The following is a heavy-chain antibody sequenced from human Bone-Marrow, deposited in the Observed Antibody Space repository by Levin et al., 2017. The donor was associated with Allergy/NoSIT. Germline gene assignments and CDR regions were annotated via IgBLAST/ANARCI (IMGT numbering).Heavy chain of an antibody. CDR1: GFTFSSYA. V-gene: IGHV3-64*02. CDR2: ISSNGDTT. CDR3: ARAATVGSNYFHTDV. D-gene: IGHD1-14*01. Sequence: GESLKISCAASGFTFSSYAMNWVRQAPGKGLEYVSGISSNGDTTYYADSVRGRITVTRDNTKNTLYLQMGSLRAEDMAVYYCARAATVGSNYFHTDVWGKGTAVTVSS. J-gene: IGHJ6*03.